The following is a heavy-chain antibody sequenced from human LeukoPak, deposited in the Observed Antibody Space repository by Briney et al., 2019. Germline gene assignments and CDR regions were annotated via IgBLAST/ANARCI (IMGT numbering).Heavy chain of an antibody. J-gene: IGHJ4*02. D-gene: IGHD4-23*01. CDR2: INQDGIKK. V-gene: IGHV3-7*01. CDR1: GITFSTYW. CDR3: TTDINGGYFDY. Sequence: GGSLRLSCEASGITFSTYWMTWVRQAPGKGPEWVANINQDGIKKYYVDSVKGRFTISRHNAKKSLFLQMDSLKAEDTAMYYCTTDINGGYFDYWGQGTLVTVSS.